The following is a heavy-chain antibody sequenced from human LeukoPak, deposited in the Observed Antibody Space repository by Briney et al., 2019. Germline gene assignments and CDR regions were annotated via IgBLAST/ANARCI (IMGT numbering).Heavy chain of an antibody. D-gene: IGHD4-11*01. CDR3: ASNTVSYYYYYMDV. CDR1: GGSISSSSYY. CDR2: IYTSGST. Sequence: SETLSLTCTVSGGSISSSSYYWGWIRQPAGKGLEWIGRIYTSGSTNHNPSLKSRVTMSVDTSKNQFSLKLSSVTAADTAVYYCASNTVSYYYYYMDVWGKGTTVTVSS. J-gene: IGHJ6*03. V-gene: IGHV4-61*02.